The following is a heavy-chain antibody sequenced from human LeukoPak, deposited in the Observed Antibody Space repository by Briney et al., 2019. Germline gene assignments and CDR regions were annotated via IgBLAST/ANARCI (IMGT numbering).Heavy chain of an antibody. V-gene: IGHV4-59*08. CDR1: GGSISNYY. CDR3: ARGAYYGSVDY. Sequence: PSETLSLTCTVSGGSISNYYWSWIRQPPGKGLEWIGCIYYTGTTNYNPSLKSRVAISVDSSKNQFSLKLSSVTAADTAVYYRARGAYYGSVDYWGQGTLVTVSS. D-gene: IGHD3-10*01. J-gene: IGHJ4*02. CDR2: IYYTGTT.